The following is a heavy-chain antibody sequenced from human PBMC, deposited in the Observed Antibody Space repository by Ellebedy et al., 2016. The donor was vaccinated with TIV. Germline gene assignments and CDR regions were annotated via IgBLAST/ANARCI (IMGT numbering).Heavy chain of an antibody. D-gene: IGHD6-13*01. Sequence: MPSETLSPTCTVSGGSISSSSYYWGWIRQPPGKGLEWIGNIFYSGSTSYNPSLKSRVTIAVDTSKNQFSLKLTSVTAADTARYYCARLAAADATFDYWGQGTLVTVSS. CDR1: GGSISSSSYY. J-gene: IGHJ4*02. V-gene: IGHV4-39*01. CDR2: IFYSGST. CDR3: ARLAAADATFDY.